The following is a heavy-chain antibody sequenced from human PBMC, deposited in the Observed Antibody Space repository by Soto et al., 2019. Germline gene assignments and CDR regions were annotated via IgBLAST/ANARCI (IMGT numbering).Heavy chain of an antibody. J-gene: IGHJ4*02. CDR1: GYTFSDYY. CDR3: TRGLLPTKIRLDLPGY. CDR2: INPNNGGT. V-gene: IGHV1-2*02. D-gene: IGHD3-10*01. Sequence: QVQLVQSGAEVKKPGASVKVSCKTSGYTFSDYYMHWVRQAPGQGLEWMGWINPNNGGTRYARKLQGRVTMTRDTSGSTAYMELGRLKSDDTAVYYCTRGLLPTKIRLDLPGYWGQGTLVTVSS.